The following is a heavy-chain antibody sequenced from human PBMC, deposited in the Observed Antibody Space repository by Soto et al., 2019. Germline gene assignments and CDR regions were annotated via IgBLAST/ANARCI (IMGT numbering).Heavy chain of an antibody. CDR2: ISYDGNSK. V-gene: IGHV3-30*04. CDR1: GFTFSSYA. CDR3: AGARGTAMAVPWLVDL. Sequence: QVQLVESGGNMVQPGGSLRLSCAASGFTFSSYAMHWVRQAPGKELEWVAVISYDGNSKYYAESVKGRFTFSRDNSQNTMDLQMGRLAVDETAVYYCAGARGTAMAVPWLVDLWGRGTLVTVPS. D-gene: IGHD5-18*01. J-gene: IGHJ2*01.